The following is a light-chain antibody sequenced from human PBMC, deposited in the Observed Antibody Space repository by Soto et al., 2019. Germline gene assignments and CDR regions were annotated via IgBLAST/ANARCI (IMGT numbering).Light chain of an antibody. CDR3: LQYSTWPPLYT. V-gene: IGKV3-15*01. CDR2: DAS. Sequence: EIVMTQSPATLSVSLGERVTLSCRASQSVSSYLAWYQQKPGQAPSLLISDASTRATDIPDRFRGSGSGTDFTLTSSSLQSTDLAVYYCLQYSTWPPLYTFGQGTKLDIK. CDR1: QSVSSY. J-gene: IGKJ2*01.